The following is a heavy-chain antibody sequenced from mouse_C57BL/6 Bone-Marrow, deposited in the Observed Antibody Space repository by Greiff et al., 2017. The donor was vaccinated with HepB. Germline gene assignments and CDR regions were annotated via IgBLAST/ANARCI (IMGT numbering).Heavy chain of an antibody. CDR2: IDPANGNT. V-gene: IGHV14-3*01. CDR1: GFNIKNTY. D-gene: IGHD1-1*01. J-gene: IGHJ1*03. CDR3: ARMTTVVPPSDWYFDV. Sequence: EVQLQQSVAELVRPGASVKLSCTASGFNIKNTYMHWVKQRPEQGLEWIGRIDPANGNTKYAPKFQGKATITADTSSNTAYLQLSSLTSEDTAIYYCARMTTVVPPSDWYFDVWGTGTTVTVSS.